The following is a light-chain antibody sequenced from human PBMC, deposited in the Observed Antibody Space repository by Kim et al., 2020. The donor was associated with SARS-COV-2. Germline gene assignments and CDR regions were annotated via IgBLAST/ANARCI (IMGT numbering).Light chain of an antibody. Sequence: PGGPVTLTCGSSTGAVTSGHYPYWFQQKPGQAPRTLIYDTRNKHSWTPARFSGSLLGGKAALTLSGAQPEDEAEYYCLLSYSGGYVFGTGTKVTVL. CDR1: TGAVTSGHY. CDR2: DTR. J-gene: IGLJ1*01. V-gene: IGLV7-46*01. CDR3: LLSYSGGYV.